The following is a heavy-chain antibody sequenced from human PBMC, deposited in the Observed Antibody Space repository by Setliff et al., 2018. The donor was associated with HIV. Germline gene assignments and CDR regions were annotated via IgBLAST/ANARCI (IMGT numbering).Heavy chain of an antibody. CDR1: GYTFTNYY. Sequence: ASVKVSCKASGYTFTNYYMHWVRQAPGQGLEWMGWINPNSGGTNYAQKFQDRVTMTIDTSASTAYMELRSLTSDDTAMYYCSRDRSATWTPTTYWGQGTLVTVSS. J-gene: IGHJ4*02. V-gene: IGHV1-2*02. CDR2: INPNSGGT. CDR3: SRDRSATWTPTTY. D-gene: IGHD6-25*01.